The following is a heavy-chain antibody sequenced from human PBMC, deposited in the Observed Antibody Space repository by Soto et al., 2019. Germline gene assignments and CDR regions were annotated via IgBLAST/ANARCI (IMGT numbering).Heavy chain of an antibody. CDR2: ISSSSSYI. V-gene: IGHV3-21*01. Sequence: EEQLVESGGGLVKPGGSLRLSCAASGFTFSSYSMNWVRQAPGKGLEWVSSISSSSSYIYYADSVKGRFTISRDNAKNSLYLQMNSLRAEDTAVYYCAREFDYDILTGYYPTDAFDIWGQGTMVTVSS. D-gene: IGHD3-9*01. J-gene: IGHJ3*02. CDR1: GFTFSSYS. CDR3: AREFDYDILTGYYPTDAFDI.